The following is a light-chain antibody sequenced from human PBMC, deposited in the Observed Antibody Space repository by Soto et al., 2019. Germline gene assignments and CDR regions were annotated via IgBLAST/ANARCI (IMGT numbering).Light chain of an antibody. Sequence: DIQMTQSPSSLPASVGDRVTITCQASQDISDSLSWYQQKPGKAPKLLIFDASHLETGVPSRFSGRGSGTDFTFTISSLQPEDFATYYCHQYEYLPLTFGGGTKVDIK. CDR1: QDISDS. CDR3: HQYEYLPLT. V-gene: IGKV1-33*01. CDR2: DAS. J-gene: IGKJ4*01.